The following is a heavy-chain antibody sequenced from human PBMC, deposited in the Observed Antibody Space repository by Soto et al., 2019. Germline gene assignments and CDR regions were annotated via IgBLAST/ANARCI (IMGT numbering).Heavy chain of an antibody. V-gene: IGHV1-8*01. CDR3: ARSSRNYCSSTSCYTVYYYYGMDV. D-gene: IGHD2-2*02. J-gene: IGHJ6*02. CDR2: MNPNSGNT. Sequence: ASVKVSCKASGYTFTSYDINWVRQATGQGLERMGWMNPNSGNTGYAQKFQGRVTMTRNTSISTAYMELSSLRSEDTAVYYCARSSRNYCSSTSCYTVYYYYGMDVWGQGTTVTVSS. CDR1: GYTFTSYD.